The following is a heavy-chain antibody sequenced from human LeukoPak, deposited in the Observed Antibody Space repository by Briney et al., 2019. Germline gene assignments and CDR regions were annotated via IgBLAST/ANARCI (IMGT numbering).Heavy chain of an antibody. Sequence: PSETLSLTCAVYGGSFSVYYWSWIRQPPGKGLEWIGEINHSGSTNYNPSLKSRVTISVDTSKNQFSLKLSSVTAADTAVYYCARKGYCSGGSCYTFDYWGQGTLVTVSS. D-gene: IGHD2-15*01. CDR2: INHSGST. CDR3: ARKGYCSGGSCYTFDY. CDR1: GGSFSVYY. J-gene: IGHJ4*02. V-gene: IGHV4-34*01.